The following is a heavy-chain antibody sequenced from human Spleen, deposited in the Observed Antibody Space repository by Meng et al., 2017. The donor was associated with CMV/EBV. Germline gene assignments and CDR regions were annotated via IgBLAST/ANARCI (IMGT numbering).Heavy chain of an antibody. D-gene: IGHD3-22*01. Sequence: GGSLRLSCAASGFTFSSYGMHWVRQAPGKGLEWVAFIRYDGSNKYYADSVKGRFTISRDNSKNTLYLQMNSPRSEDTAVYYCAKGASSGYSDAFDIWGQGTMVTVSS. CDR1: GFTFSSYG. CDR3: AKGASSGYSDAFDI. J-gene: IGHJ3*02. V-gene: IGHV3-30*02. CDR2: IRYDGSNK.